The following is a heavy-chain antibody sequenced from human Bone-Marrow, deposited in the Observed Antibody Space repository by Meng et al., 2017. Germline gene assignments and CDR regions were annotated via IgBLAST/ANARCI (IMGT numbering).Heavy chain of an antibody. CDR1: GGASSSIDW. D-gene: IGHD6-19*01. CDR2: IYHAGVT. Sequence: QAQRQEWVPGLGKPSGTLSLTCVVTGGASSSIDWWSCGRRPAWKGLEWIGEIYHAGVTNYNPPLKSRVTIAIDKSKNQFSLKLSSVTAADTAVYYCASWSYSGGWHWGQGALFTVSS. V-gene: IGHV4-4*02. CDR3: ASWSYSGGWH. J-gene: IGHJ4*02.